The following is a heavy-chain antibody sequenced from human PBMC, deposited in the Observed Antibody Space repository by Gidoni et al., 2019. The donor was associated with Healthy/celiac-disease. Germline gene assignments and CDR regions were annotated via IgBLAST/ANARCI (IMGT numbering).Heavy chain of an antibody. V-gene: IGHV3-43*02. CDR2: ISGDGGST. CDR3: AKDIARSGYYTTDDAFDI. CDR1: GFPFDDYA. Sequence: EVQLVESGGGVVQPGGSLRLSCAASGFPFDDYAMHWVRQAPGKGLEWVSLISGDGGSTYYADSVKGRFTISRDNSKNSLYLQMNSLRTEDTALYYCAKDIARSGYYTTDDAFDIWGQGTMVTVSS. D-gene: IGHD3-22*01. J-gene: IGHJ3*02.